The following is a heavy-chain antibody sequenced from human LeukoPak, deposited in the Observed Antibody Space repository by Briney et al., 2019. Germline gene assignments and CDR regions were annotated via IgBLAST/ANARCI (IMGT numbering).Heavy chain of an antibody. V-gene: IGHV1-2*02. D-gene: IGHD6-13*01. J-gene: IGHJ4*02. CDR2: INPNSGGT. Sequence: GASVKVSCKASGYTFTGYYMHWVRQAPGQGLEWMGWINPNSGGTNYAQKFQGRVTMTRDTSISTAYMELSRLRSDDTAVYYCARDHGSSRLVLGSTPHNFDYWGQGTLVTVSS. CDR3: ARDHGSSRLVLGSTPHNFDY. CDR1: GYTFTGYY.